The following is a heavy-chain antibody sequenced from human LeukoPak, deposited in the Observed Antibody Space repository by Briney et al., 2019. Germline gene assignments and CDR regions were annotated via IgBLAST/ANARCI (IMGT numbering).Heavy chain of an antibody. CDR1: GFTFSSYS. CDR3: AKIIMVRGVIYYFDY. J-gene: IGHJ4*02. Sequence: GGSLRLSCAASGFTFSSYSMNWVRQAPGKGLEWVSSISSSSSYIYYADSVKGRFTISRDNAKNSLYLQMNSLRAEDTAVYYCAKIIMVRGVIYYFDYWGQGTLVTVSS. CDR2: ISSSSSYI. D-gene: IGHD3-10*01. V-gene: IGHV3-21*04.